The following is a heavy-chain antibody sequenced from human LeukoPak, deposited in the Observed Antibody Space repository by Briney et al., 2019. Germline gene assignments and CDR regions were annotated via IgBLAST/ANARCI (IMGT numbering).Heavy chain of an antibody. D-gene: IGHD3-3*01. J-gene: IGHJ4*02. Sequence: GRSLRLSCAASGFTFSSYGMHWVRQAPGKGLEWVAVISYDGSNKYADSVKGRFTISRDNAKNSLYLQMNSLRAEDTAVYYCAREIFWSGYYSNLHFDYWGQGTLVTVSS. V-gene: IGHV3-30*03. CDR2: ISYDGSN. CDR3: AREIFWSGYYSNLHFDY. CDR1: GFTFSSYG.